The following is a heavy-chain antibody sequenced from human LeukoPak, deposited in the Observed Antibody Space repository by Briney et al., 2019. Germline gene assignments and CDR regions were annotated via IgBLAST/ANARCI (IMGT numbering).Heavy chain of an antibody. D-gene: IGHD3-16*01. CDR3: TTPFGGAFDI. V-gene: IGHV1-18*01. J-gene: IGHJ3*02. Sequence: ASVKVSCKASGYSFSSYGISWVRRAPGQGLEWMGWISAYNGNTNYAPKLQGRVTMTTDTSTSTAFMELRSLRSDDTAVYYCTTPFGGAFDIWGQGTMVSVSS. CDR2: ISAYNGNT. CDR1: GYSFSSYG.